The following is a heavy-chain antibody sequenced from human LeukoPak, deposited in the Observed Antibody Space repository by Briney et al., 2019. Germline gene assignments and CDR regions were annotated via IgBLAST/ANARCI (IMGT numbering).Heavy chain of an antibody. J-gene: IGHJ2*01. CDR3: AKNNDYGGSYWYFDL. V-gene: IGHV3-30*04. CDR1: GFTFTNYA. D-gene: IGHD4-23*01. CDR2: ISYDETNK. Sequence: GGSLRLSCAASGFTFTNYAMPWVRQAPGKGLEWVAVISYDETNKYYEDSVKGRFTISRDSSKNTLYLQMSSLRDEDTAVYYCAKNNDYGGSYWYFDLWGRGTLVTVSS.